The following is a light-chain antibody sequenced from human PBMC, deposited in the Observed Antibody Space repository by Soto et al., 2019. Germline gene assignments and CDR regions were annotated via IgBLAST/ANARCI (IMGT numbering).Light chain of an antibody. V-gene: IGKV1-39*01. J-gene: IGKJ2*01. CDR1: QSISSY. CDR3: QQGYSTPYS. Sequence: DIQMTQSPSSLSASVGDRATITCRASQSISSYLNWYQQKPGKAPKLLIYDASSLHRGVPSRFSGSGSGTEFTLTISSLQPEDFAAYYCQQGYSTPYSFGQGTKLEIK. CDR2: DAS.